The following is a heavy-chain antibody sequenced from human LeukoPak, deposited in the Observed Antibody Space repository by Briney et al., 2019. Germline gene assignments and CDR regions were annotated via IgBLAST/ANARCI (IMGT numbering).Heavy chain of an antibody. Sequence: GASVKVSCKASGYTFTSYGISWVRQAPGQGLEWMGWISAYNGNTNYAQKFQGRVTITADESTSTAYMELSSLRSEDTAVYYCARTNYDFEPYGMDVWGQGTTVTVSS. CDR2: ISAYNGNT. V-gene: IGHV1-18*01. J-gene: IGHJ6*02. CDR1: GYTFTSYG. CDR3: ARTNYDFEPYGMDV. D-gene: IGHD3-3*01.